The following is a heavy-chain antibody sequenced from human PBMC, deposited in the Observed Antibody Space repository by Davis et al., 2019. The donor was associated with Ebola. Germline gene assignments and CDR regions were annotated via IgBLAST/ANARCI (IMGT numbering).Heavy chain of an antibody. CDR3: ARVLWVEDEYYGMDV. CDR1: GYTFTSYG. CDR2: ISPLNGDT. J-gene: IGHJ6*02. D-gene: IGHD3-10*01. V-gene: IGHV1-18*01. Sequence: ASVKVSCKASGYTFTSYGISWVRQAPGQGLEWMGWISPLNGDTKYSQQNLQGRLTMTTDTSTSTAYMDLRSLRSDDTAIYYCARVLWVEDEYYGMDVWGQGTTVTVSS.